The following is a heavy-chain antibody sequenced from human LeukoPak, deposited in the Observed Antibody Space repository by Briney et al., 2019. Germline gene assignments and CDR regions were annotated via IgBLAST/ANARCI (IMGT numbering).Heavy chain of an antibody. V-gene: IGHV1-2*02. CDR2: INPNSGGT. CDR3: ARASEGAVAGSLDY. CDR1: GYTFTGYY. D-gene: IGHD6-19*01. Sequence: ASVKVSCKASGYTFTGYYMHWVRQAPGQGLEWMGWINPNSGGTNYAQKFQGRVTMTRDTSISTAYMELSRPRSDDTAVYYCARASEGAVAGSLDYWGQGTLVTVSS. J-gene: IGHJ4*02.